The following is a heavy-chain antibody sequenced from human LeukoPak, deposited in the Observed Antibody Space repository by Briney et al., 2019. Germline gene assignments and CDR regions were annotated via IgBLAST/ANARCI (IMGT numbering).Heavy chain of an antibody. J-gene: IGHJ4*02. V-gene: IGHV3-23*01. D-gene: IGHD3-10*01. CDR2: ISGSGGST. CDR3: AKGDPYGSGTTYHLDYFDY. Sequence: GGSLRLSCAASGFTFSSYAMSWVRQAPGKGLEWVSPISGSGGSTYYADSVKGRFTISRDNSKNTLYLQMNSLRAEDTAVYYCAKGDPYGSGTTYHLDYFDYWGQGTLVTVSS. CDR1: GFTFSSYA.